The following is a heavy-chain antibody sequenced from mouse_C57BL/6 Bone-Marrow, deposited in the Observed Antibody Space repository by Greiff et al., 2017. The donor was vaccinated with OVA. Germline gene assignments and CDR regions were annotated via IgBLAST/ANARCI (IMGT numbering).Heavy chain of an antibody. Sequence: EVQGVESGPVLVKPGASVKMSCKASGYTFTDYYMNWVKQSHGKSLEWIGVINPYNGGTSYNQKFKGKATLTVDKSSSTAYMELNSLTSEDSAVYYCARPPYYFDYWGQGTTLTVSS. CDR3: ARPPYYFDY. V-gene: IGHV1-19*01. CDR1: GYTFTDYY. CDR2: INPYNGGT. J-gene: IGHJ2*01.